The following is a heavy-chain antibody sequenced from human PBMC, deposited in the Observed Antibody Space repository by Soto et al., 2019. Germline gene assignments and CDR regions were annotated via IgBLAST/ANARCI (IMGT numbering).Heavy chain of an antibody. CDR3: ARVWGGAFDI. CDR2: IYYSGST. CDR1: GGSIISYF. Sequence: TLSLTYTVSGGSIISYFWSWIRQPPGKGLEWIGYIYYSGSTNYNPSLKSRVTISVDTSKNQFSLKLSSVTAADTAGYYCARVWGGAFDIWGQGTMVTVSS. V-gene: IGHV4-59*01. J-gene: IGHJ3*02. D-gene: IGHD3-10*01.